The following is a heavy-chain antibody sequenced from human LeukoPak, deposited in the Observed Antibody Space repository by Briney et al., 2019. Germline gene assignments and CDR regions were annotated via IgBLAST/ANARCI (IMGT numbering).Heavy chain of an antibody. D-gene: IGHD6-19*01. CDR2: LSPNSGGT. Sequence: ASVKVSCKTSGYTFTDYYMHWVRQAPGQGLEGVGWLSPNSGGTNYAQKFQGRVPMTRDTSINTAYMELSRLTSDDTAVYYCARTIRIAVAGNHFDFWGQGTLVTVPS. CDR1: GYTFTDYY. CDR3: ARTIRIAVAGNHFDF. J-gene: IGHJ4*02. V-gene: IGHV1-2*02.